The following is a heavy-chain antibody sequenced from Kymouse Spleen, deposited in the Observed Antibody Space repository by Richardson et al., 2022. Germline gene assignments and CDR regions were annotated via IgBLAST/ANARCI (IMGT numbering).Heavy chain of an antibody. CDR1: GFTFDDYA. J-gene: IGHJ4*02. V-gene: IGHV3-9*01. Sequence: EVQLVESGGGLVQPGRSLRLSCAASGFTFDDYAMHWVRQAPGKGLEWVSGISWNSGSIGYADSVKGRFTISRDNAKNSLYLQMNSLRAEDTALYYCAKENWNYGFFDYWGQGTLVTVSS. CDR2: ISWNSGSI. CDR3: AKENWNYGFFDY. D-gene: IGHD1-7*01.